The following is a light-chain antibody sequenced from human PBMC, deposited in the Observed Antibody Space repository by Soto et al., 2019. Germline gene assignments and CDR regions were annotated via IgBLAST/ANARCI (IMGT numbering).Light chain of an antibody. CDR1: NIGSKG. CDR3: QMWDSSSDHPV. V-gene: IGLV3-21*04. CDR2: YDS. Sequence: SYVLTQPPSVSVAPGKTARITCGRDNIGSKGVHWYQQKPGQAPVLVIYYDSDRPSGIPERFSGSNSGNTATLTISRVEAGDEADYHCQMWDSSSDHPVFGGGTKLTVL. J-gene: IGLJ3*02.